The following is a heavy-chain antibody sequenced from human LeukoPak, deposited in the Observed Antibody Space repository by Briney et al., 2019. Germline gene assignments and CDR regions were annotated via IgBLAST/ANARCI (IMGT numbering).Heavy chain of an antibody. CDR2: IYHSGST. Sequence: NPSGTLSLTCAVAGGSISSSNWWSWVRQPPGKGLEWIGEIYHSGSTNYNPSLKSRVTISVDKSKNQFSLKLSSVTAADTAVYYCARDVTAVTTYFDYWGQGTLVTVSS. V-gene: IGHV4-4*02. J-gene: IGHJ4*02. CDR3: ARDVTAVTTYFDY. CDR1: GGSISSSNW. D-gene: IGHD4-17*01.